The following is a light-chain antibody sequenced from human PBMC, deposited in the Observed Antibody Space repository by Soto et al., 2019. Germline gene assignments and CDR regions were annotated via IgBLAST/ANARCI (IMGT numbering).Light chain of an antibody. CDR2: LNSDGSH. CDR1: SGHSSYA. Sequence: QPVLTQSPSASASLGAAVKLTCTLSSGHSSYAIAWHQQQPEKGPRYLMKLNSDGSHSKGDGIPDRFSGSSSGAERYLTISSRQSEDEADYYCQTWGTGIQVFGTGTKLTVL. CDR3: QTWGTGIQV. J-gene: IGLJ1*01. V-gene: IGLV4-69*01.